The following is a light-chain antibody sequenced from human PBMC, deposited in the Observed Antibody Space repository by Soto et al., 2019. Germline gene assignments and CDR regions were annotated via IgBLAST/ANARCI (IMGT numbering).Light chain of an antibody. Sequence: DIQMTQSPSTLSASVGDRVTITCRASQSISTYLNWYQQKPGRAPNLLIYATSTLQSGVPSRFSGSGSGTDFTLTISSLQPEDFATYYCQQSDSRRWTFGPGTKVDIK. CDR2: ATS. CDR3: QQSDSRRWT. J-gene: IGKJ1*01. V-gene: IGKV1-39*01. CDR1: QSISTY.